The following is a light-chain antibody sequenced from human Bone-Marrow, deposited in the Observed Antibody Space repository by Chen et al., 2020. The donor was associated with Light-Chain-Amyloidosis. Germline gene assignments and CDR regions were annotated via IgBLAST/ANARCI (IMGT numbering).Light chain of an antibody. V-gene: IGLV3-27*01. J-gene: IGLJ3*02. Sequence: SYELTQPSSVSVSPGPTAKITCSGDLLAKNYVRWLQQKPGQAPVLVIYKDTERPSGIPERFSGSSSEPTATLTVSGAQVDDEADYHCYSATDDSLGVFGGGTRLTVL. CDR3: YSATDDSLGV. CDR2: KDT. CDR1: LLAKNY.